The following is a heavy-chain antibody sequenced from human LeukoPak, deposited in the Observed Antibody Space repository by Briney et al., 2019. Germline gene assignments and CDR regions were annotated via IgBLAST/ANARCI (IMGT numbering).Heavy chain of an antibody. CDR1: GLTFSNYE. J-gene: IGHJ4*02. V-gene: IGHV3-48*03. D-gene: IGHD4-17*01. CDR3: ARRGYGSHFDY. Sequence: GVSLRLSCAASGLTFSNYEMNWVRQAPGKGLEWISYISDGGGSRYYADSVKGRSTISRDNAKNSLYLQMNSLRAEDTAVYYCARRGYGSHFDYWGQGILVTVSS. CDR2: ISDGGGSR.